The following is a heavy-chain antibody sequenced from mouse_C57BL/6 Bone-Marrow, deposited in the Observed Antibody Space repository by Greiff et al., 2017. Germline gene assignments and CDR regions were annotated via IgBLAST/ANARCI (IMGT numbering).Heavy chain of an antibody. CDR3: ARLLLFAY. Sequence: EVKLVESGGGLVKPGGSLKLSCAASGFTFSSYTMSWVRQTPEKRLEWVVTISGGGGNTYYPDSVKGRFTISRDNAKNTLYLQMSSLRSEDTALYYCARLLLFAYWGQGTLVTVSA. CDR2: ISGGGGNT. CDR1: GFTFSSYT. V-gene: IGHV5-9*01. J-gene: IGHJ3*01. D-gene: IGHD1-1*02.